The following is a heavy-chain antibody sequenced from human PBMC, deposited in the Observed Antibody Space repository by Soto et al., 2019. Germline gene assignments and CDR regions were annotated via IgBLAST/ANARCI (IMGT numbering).Heavy chain of an antibody. V-gene: IGHV1-18*01. J-gene: IGHJ6*02. D-gene: IGHD2-15*01. Sequence: GASVKVSCKASGYRFTSYGITWVRQAPGQGLEWMGWINTYNGNTNYAQKLQGRVTMTTDTSTSTAYMELRSLRSDDTAVYYWAKDVNIVTLPTAYPPLCYYYYAIDGWGRGTTVTVSS. CDR1: GYRFTSYG. CDR3: AKDVNIVTLPTAYPPLCYYYYAIDG. CDR2: INTYNGNT.